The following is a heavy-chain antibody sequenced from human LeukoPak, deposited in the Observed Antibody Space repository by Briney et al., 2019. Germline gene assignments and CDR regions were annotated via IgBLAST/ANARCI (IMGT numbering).Heavy chain of an antibody. D-gene: IGHD6-19*01. V-gene: IGHV3-23*01. CDR2: ISGSGGST. CDR3: AGSVAGTFGFYFDY. Sequence: GGSLRLSCAASGFTFSSYAMSGVRQAPGKGLDWVSAISGSGGSTYNADSVKGRFTISRDNSKNTLYLQMNSLRAEDTAVYYCAGSVAGTFGFYFDYWGQGTLVTVSS. J-gene: IGHJ4*02. CDR1: GFTFSSYA.